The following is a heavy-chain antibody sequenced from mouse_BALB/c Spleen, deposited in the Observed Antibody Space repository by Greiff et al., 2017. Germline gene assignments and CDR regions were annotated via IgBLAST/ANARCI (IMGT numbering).Heavy chain of an antibody. D-gene: IGHD1-1*01. CDR3: ARKAYYQEDFDY. Sequence: EVKLMESGGGLVQPGGSLKLSCAASGFTFSSYGMSWVRQTPDKRLELVATINSNGGSTYYPDSVKGRFTISRDNAKNTLYLQMSSLKSEDTAMYYCARKAYYQEDFDYWGQGTTLTVSS. CDR2: INSNGGST. J-gene: IGHJ2*01. V-gene: IGHV5-6-3*01. CDR1: GFTFSSYG.